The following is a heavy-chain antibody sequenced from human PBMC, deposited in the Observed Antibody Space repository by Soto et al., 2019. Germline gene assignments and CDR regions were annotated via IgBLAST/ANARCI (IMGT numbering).Heavy chain of an antibody. Sequence: EASVKVSCKASGYIFTDYYIHWVRQAPGQGLEWMGWINPNSGGTDYAQKFQGRVTMTRDTSINTAYMELSNLRSDDTAVFYCARLRIVVAHSGGWFDPWGQGTRVTVSS. V-gene: IGHV1-2*02. CDR1: GYIFTDYY. CDR2: INPNSGGT. J-gene: IGHJ5*02. CDR3: ARLRIVVAHSGGWFDP. D-gene: IGHD2-15*01.